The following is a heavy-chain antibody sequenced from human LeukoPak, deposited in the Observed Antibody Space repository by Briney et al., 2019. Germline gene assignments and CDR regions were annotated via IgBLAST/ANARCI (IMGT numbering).Heavy chain of an antibody. CDR1: GGTFSSYA. V-gene: IGHV1-18*01. CDR2: ISAYNGNT. J-gene: IGHJ4*02. Sequence: PWASVKVSCKASGGTFSSYAISWVRQAPGQGLEWMGWISAYNGNTNYAQKLQGRVTMTTDTSTSTAYMELRSLRSDDTAVYYCARDEDPYSSGWYFDYWGQGTLVTVSS. CDR3: ARDEDPYSSGWYFDY. D-gene: IGHD6-19*01.